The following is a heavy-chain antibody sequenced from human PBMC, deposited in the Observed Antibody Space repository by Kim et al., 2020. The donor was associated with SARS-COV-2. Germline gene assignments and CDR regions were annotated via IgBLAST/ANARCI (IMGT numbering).Heavy chain of an antibody. CDR1: GFTFSNYA. CDR2: INDRGVST. CDR3: AKEGGYCTGGSCYVDY. D-gene: IGHD2-15*01. V-gene: IGHV3-23*01. Sequence: GGSLRLSCAASGFTFSNYAMSWVRQAPGKGLEWVSGINDRGVSTYYEDSVKGRFTISRDNSKNTLYLQMNSLRVEDTAVYYCAKEGGYCTGGSCYVDYWGQGTLVTVSS. J-gene: IGHJ4*02.